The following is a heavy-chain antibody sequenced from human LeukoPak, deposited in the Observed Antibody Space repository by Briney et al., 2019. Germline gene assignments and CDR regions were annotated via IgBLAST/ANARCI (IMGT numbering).Heavy chain of an antibody. CDR3: ARKSYDSSGYGYFQH. D-gene: IGHD3-22*01. CDR1: GGSISSGSYY. CDR2: IYTSGST. V-gene: IGHV4-61*02. J-gene: IGHJ1*01. Sequence: SQTLSLTCTVSGGSISSGSYYWSWIRQPAGKGLEWIGRIYTSGSTNYNPSLKSRGTISVDTAKNQFSLKLSSVTDADTAVYCCARKSYDSSGYGYFQHWGQGTLVTVSS.